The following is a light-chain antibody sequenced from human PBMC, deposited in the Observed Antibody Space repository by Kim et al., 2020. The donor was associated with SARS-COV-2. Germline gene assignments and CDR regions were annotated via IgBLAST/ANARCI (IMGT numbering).Light chain of an antibody. Sequence: AYVGDRVTITCQASQDIMISLNWFQQKPGKAPKLLISGASTLEKGVPSRFSGSGSGTLFTFTISGLQPEDIATYYCQQYDKLPITFGQGTRLEIK. CDR3: QQYDKLPIT. V-gene: IGKV1-33*01. CDR1: QDIMIS. J-gene: IGKJ5*01. CDR2: GAS.